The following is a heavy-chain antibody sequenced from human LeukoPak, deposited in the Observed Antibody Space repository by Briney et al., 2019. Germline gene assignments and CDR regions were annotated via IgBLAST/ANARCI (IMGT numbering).Heavy chain of an antibody. CDR2: IWYDGSNK. D-gene: IGHD2-15*01. V-gene: IGHV3-33*07. Sequence: HPGGSLRLSRPPSGFAFSTYAMYRVRQAPGKGLEWVTVIWYDGSNKYYADSVKGRFTISRDNSKNTLYLQMNSLRAEDTAVYHCARGPYCSDDSCPGAFDNWSQGTMVTLSS. J-gene: IGHJ3*02. CDR1: GFAFSTYA. CDR3: ARGPYCSDDSCPGAFDN.